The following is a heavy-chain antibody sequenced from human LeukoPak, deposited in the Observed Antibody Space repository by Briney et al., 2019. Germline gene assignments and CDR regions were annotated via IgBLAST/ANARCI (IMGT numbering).Heavy chain of an antibody. J-gene: IGHJ4*02. D-gene: IGHD2-2*02. CDR1: GFTFSSYW. CDR2: IKQDGSEK. CDR3: AREVQVYCSSTSCYNLDS. Sequence: GGSLRLSCAASGFTFSSYWMSWVRQAPGKGLEWVANIKQDGSEKYYVDSVKGRFTISKDNAKNSLYLQMNSLRVEDTAVYYCAREVQVYCSSTSCYNLDSWGQGTLVTVSS. V-gene: IGHV3-7*01.